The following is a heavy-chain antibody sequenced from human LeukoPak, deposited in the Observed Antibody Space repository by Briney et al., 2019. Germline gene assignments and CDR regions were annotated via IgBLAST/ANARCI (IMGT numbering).Heavy chain of an antibody. J-gene: IGHJ4*02. CDR3: AREYDY. CDR1: GGSFSGYY. Sequence: TSETLSLTCAVYGGSFSGYYWSWIRQPPGKGLEWIGYVFYSGSTNYNPSLKSRVTISLDTSTHHFSLNLSSVTAADTAVYYCAREYDYWGQGTLVTVSS. CDR2: VFYSGST. V-gene: IGHV4-59*01.